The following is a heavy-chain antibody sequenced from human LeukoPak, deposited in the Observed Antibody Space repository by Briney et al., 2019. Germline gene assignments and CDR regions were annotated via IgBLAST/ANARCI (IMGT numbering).Heavy chain of an antibody. D-gene: IGHD3-10*01. V-gene: IGHV4-39*01. J-gene: IGHJ4*02. CDR3: ARLTSGHFDY. Sequence: SETLSLTCTVSGGSISRSSYYGGWIRQPPGKGLEWIATIYYSGSTYYNPSLKSRVTISADTSKNQFSLKLSSVTAADTAVYYCARLTSGHFDYWGQGTLVTVSS. CDR2: IYYSGST. CDR1: GGSISRSSYY.